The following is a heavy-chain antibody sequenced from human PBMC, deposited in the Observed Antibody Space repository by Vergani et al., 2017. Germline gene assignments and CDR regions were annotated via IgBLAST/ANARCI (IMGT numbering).Heavy chain of an antibody. CDR2: ISFNGLIV. CDR1: GFRFDQFG. D-gene: IGHD3-10*02. J-gene: IGHJ6*03. V-gene: IGHV3-20*01. Sequence: EVELVDSGGKVVRPGGSLRLSCVASGFRFDQFGMMWVRQSPGKGPEWVAGISFNGLIVGYSESVEGRFTISRDNSKKSLFLQMSNVRAEDTASYHFARRGLYSFYYFMNVWGNGTTVKVSS. CDR3: ARRGLYSFYYFMNV.